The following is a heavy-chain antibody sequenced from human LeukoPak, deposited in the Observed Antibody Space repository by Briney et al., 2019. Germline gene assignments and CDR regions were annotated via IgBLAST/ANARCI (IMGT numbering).Heavy chain of an antibody. J-gene: IGHJ4*02. D-gene: IGHD3-22*01. CDR2: INPNTGGT. CDR3: ARDHEDYDRSGYYSLGC. CDR1: AYTFTDYS. Sequence: ASVKVSCKASAYTFTDYSLHWVRQAPGQGLEWMGWINPNTGGTNYAQKFQGRVTMTSETSIGTAYLELSSLRSNDTAVYYCARDHEDYDRSGYYSLGCWGQGTLVTVSS. V-gene: IGHV1-2*02.